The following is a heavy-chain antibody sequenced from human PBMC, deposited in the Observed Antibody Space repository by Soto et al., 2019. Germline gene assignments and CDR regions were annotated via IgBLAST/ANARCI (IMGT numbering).Heavy chain of an antibody. CDR3: AKVIVVVITLGALDY. D-gene: IGHD3-22*01. CDR2: ISGSGGST. V-gene: IGHV3-23*01. CDR1: GFTFSSYA. Sequence: PGGSLRLSCAASGFTFSSYAMSWVRQAPGKGLEWVSAISGSGGSTYYADSVKGRFTISRDNSKNTLYLQMNSLRAEDTAVYYCAKVIVVVITLGALDYWGQGTLVTVSS. J-gene: IGHJ4*02.